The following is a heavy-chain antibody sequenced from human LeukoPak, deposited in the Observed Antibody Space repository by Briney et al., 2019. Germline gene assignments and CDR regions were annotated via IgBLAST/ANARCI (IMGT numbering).Heavy chain of an antibody. D-gene: IGHD2-8*01. V-gene: IGHV4-59*08. CDR1: GGSISSYY. CDR3: TRGPGYCTNGVCWYFAL. CDR2: IYYSGST. J-gene: IGHJ2*01. Sequence: SETLSLTCTVSGGSISSYYWSWIRQPPGKGLEWIGYIYYSGSTNYNPSLKSRVTISVDTSKNQFSLKLSSVTAADTAVYYCTRGPGYCTNGVCWYFALWGRGTLVTVSS.